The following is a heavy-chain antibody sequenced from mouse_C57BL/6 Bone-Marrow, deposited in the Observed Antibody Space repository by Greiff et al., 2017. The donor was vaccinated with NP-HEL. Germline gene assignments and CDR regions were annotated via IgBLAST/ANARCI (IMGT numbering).Heavy chain of an antibody. V-gene: IGHV1-64*01. Sequence: QVQLQQPGAELVKPGASVKLSCKASGYTFTSYWMHWVKQRPGQGLEWIGMIHPNSGSTNYNEKFKSKATLTVDKSSNTAYMQLSSLTSEVSAVYYCAREGQDGSSPDWYFDVWGTGTTVTVSS. CDR2: IHPNSGST. CDR3: AREGQDGSSPDWYFDV. J-gene: IGHJ1*03. CDR1: GYTFTSYW. D-gene: IGHD1-1*01.